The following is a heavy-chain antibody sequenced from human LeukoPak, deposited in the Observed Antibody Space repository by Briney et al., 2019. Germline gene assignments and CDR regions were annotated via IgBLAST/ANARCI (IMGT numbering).Heavy chain of an antibody. V-gene: IGHV3-30*18. Sequence: PGGSLRLSCAASGFIFINYGMHWVRQAPGKGLEWVAIISYNGRNKHYADSVKGRFTISRDSSKNTLFLQMNSLRAEDTAVYYCAKAADSGYDLGYWGQGTLVTVSS. D-gene: IGHD5-12*01. CDR3: AKAADSGYDLGY. CDR1: GFIFINYG. J-gene: IGHJ4*02. CDR2: ISYNGRNK.